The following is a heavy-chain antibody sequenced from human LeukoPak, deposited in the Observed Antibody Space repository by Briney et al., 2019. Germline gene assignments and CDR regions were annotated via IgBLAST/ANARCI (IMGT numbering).Heavy chain of an antibody. CDR1: GGSFSGYY. CDR2: INHSGST. Sequence: PSETLSLTCAVYGGSFSGYYWSWIRQPPGKGLEWIGEINHSGSTNYNPSLKSRVTISVDTSKNQFSLKLSSVTAADTAVYYCARGDYYYYYMDLWGKGTTVTVSS. J-gene: IGHJ6*03. CDR3: ARGDYYYYYMDL. V-gene: IGHV4-34*01.